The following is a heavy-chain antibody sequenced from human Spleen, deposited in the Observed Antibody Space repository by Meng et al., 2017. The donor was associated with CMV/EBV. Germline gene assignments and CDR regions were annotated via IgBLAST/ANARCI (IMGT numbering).Heavy chain of an antibody. CDR2: IWFDGSNQ. V-gene: IGHV3-33*06. CDR3: ANLMDSYSAAVLGHGMDV. CDR1: GFSFSNYG. D-gene: IGHD1-26*01. J-gene: IGHJ6*02. Sequence: GGSLRLSCVASGFSFSNYGMHWVRQAQGKGLEWVAVIWFDGSNQYYADSVKGRFTISRDNSKNTLYLQTNSLRVEDTAVYYCANLMDSYSAAVLGHGMDVWGQGTTVTVSS.